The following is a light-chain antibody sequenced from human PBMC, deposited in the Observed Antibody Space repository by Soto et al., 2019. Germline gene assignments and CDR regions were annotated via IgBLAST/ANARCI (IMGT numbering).Light chain of an antibody. V-gene: IGKV1-39*01. CDR1: QNIDNY. Sequence: DIQMTQSPSSLSASVGDRVTITCRASQNIDNYLNWYHQKPGKAPDLLIFTASSLQSGVPSRFAGSGSGTHFTLTISSLQPEDFATYYCLQDHDDSWTFGQGTKVDIK. CDR2: TAS. CDR3: LQDHDDSWT. J-gene: IGKJ1*01.